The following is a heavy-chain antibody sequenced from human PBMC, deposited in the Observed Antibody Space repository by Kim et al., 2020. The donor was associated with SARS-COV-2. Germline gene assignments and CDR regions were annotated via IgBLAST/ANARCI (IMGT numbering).Heavy chain of an antibody. CDR1: GGSFSGYY. D-gene: IGHD6-13*01. V-gene: IGHV4-34*01. CDR2: INHSGST. J-gene: IGHJ4*02. Sequence: SLTCAVYGGSFSGYYWSWIRQPPGKGLEWIGEINHSGSTNYNPSLKSRVTISVDTSKNQFSLKLSSVTAADTAVYYCARGQSGSSWEYYFDYWGQGTLVTVSS. CDR3: ARGQSGSSWEYYFDY.